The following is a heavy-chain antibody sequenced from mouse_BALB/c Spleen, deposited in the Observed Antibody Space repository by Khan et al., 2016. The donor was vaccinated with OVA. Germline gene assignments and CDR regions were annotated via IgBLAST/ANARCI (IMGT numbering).Heavy chain of an antibody. V-gene: IGHV3-2*02. CDR3: ARTARIKY. J-gene: IGHJ2*01. CDR1: GYSITSGYG. D-gene: IGHD1-2*01. CDR2: ISYSGST. Sequence: EGQLQESGPGLVKPSQSLSLTCTVTGYSITSGYGWNWIRQFPGNKLEWTGYISYSGSTNYNPSLKSRISITRDTSKNQFFLQLNSVTTEDPATYYCARTARIKYWGQGTTLTVSS.